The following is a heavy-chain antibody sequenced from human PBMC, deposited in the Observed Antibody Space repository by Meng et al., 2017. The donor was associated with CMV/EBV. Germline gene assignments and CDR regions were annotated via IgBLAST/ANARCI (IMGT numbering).Heavy chain of an antibody. D-gene: IGHD3-22*01. V-gene: IGHV4-38-2*02. CDR3: SRVRRITMIVD. CDR2: IYHSGST. Sequence: SETLSLTCTVSGYSISSGYYWCWIRQPPGKGLEWIGSIYHSGSTYYNPSFKSRITISVDTSKNQFSLKLSAVTDADTAVYSCSRVRRITMIVDWGQGTLVTVSS. CDR1: GYSISSGYY. J-gene: IGHJ4*02.